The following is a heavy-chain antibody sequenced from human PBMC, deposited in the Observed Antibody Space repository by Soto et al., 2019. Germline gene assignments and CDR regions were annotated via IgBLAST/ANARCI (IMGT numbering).Heavy chain of an antibody. D-gene: IGHD2-2*01. Sequence: QVQLVQSGAEVKKPGSSVKVSCKASGGTFSRYSITWVRQAPGHGLEWIGRIIPIFGIASYAQKVQCRVKIHADESTSTAYMELSSLRSDDTAVYYCAREDRDRETGLVPAAIDGMDVWGQGTTVTVSS. J-gene: IGHJ6*02. V-gene: IGHV1-69*08. CDR1: GGTFSRYS. CDR2: IIPIFGIA. CDR3: AREDRDRETGLVPAAIDGMDV.